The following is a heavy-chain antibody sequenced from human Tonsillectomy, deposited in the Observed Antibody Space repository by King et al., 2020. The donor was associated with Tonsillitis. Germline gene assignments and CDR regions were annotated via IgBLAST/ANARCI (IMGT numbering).Heavy chain of an antibody. Sequence: QLVQSGAEVKKPGASVKVSCKASGYTFTGYYMHWVRQAPGQGLEGMGWINPNSGGTNYAQKFQGRVTMTRDTSISPAYMELSRLRSDDTAVYYCAREPYSSSWDDAFDIWGQGTMVTVSS. CDR1: GYTFTGYY. V-gene: IGHV1-2*02. CDR2: INPNSGGT. J-gene: IGHJ3*02. CDR3: AREPYSSSWDDAFDI. D-gene: IGHD6-13*01.